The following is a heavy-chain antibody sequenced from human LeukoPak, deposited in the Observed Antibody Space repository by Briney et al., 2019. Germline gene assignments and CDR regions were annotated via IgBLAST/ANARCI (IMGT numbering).Heavy chain of an antibody. Sequence: GKSLRLSCAVSGFTFSSFPFHWVRQAPGKGLEWVAAISTDGSYKYHGDSVKGRFTISRDNPMDTLYLQMNGLRPDDTAVYYCARSLIPGRWYFDLWGRGTLVTVSS. CDR3: ARSLIPGRWYFDL. D-gene: IGHD3-16*01. V-gene: IGHV3-30*04. J-gene: IGHJ2*01. CDR2: ISTDGSYK. CDR1: GFTFSSFP.